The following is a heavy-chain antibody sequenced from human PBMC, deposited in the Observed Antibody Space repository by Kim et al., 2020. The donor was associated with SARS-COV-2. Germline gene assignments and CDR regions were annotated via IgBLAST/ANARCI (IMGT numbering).Heavy chain of an antibody. Sequence: RVTMSVDTSKNQFSLKLSSVTAADTAVYYCARVQPQYYYDSSGYFDAFDIWGQGTMVTVSS. J-gene: IGHJ3*02. V-gene: IGHV4-4*06. CDR3: ARVQPQYYYDSSGYFDAFDI. D-gene: IGHD3-22*01.